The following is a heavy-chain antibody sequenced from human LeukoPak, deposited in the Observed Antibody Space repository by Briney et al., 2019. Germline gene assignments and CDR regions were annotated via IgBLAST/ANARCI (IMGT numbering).Heavy chain of an antibody. CDR1: GFTFSSYS. V-gene: IGHV3-48*01. CDR2: ISSSSSTI. D-gene: IGHD3-9*01. CDR3: ARDGYDILTGSEDFDY. J-gene: IGHJ4*02. Sequence: PGGSLRLSCAASGFTFSSYSMNWVRQAPGKGLEWVSYISSSSSTIYYADSVKGRFTISRDNAKNSLYLQMNSLRAEDTAVYYCARDGYDILTGSEDFDYWGQGTLVTVSS.